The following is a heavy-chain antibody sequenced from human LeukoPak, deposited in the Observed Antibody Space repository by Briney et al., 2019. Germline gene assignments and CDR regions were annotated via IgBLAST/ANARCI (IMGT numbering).Heavy chain of an antibody. CDR1: GGSISSGDYY. V-gene: IGHV4-30-4*01. D-gene: IGHD6-19*01. Sequence: PSETLSLTCTVSGGSISSGDYYWSWIRQPPGKGLEWIGYIYYSGSTYYNPSLKSRVTISVDTSKNQFSLKLSSVTAADTAVYYCASTPRDSQWLVPGYFQHWGQGTLVTVSS. CDR2: IYYSGST. CDR3: ASTPRDSQWLVPGYFQH. J-gene: IGHJ1*01.